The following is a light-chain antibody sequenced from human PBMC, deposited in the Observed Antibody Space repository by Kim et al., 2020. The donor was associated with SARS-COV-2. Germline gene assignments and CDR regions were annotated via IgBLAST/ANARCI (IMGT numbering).Light chain of an antibody. CDR3: QSYDSSLSGYG. Sequence: RVTISCTGSSSNIGAGYDVHWYQQLPGTAPKRLIYGNSNRPSGVPDRFSGSKSGTSASLAITGLQAEDEADYYCQSYDSSLSGYGFGTGTKVTVL. V-gene: IGLV1-40*01. J-gene: IGLJ1*01. CDR2: GNS. CDR1: SSNIGAGYD.